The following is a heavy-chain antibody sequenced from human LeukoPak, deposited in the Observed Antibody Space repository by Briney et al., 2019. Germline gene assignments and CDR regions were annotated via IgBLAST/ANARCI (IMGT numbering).Heavy chain of an antibody. J-gene: IGHJ5*02. V-gene: IGHV3-23*01. CDR2: ISGSGGST. Sequence: PGGSLRLSCAASGFTFSSCAMSWVRQAPGKGLEWVSAISGSGGSTYYADSVKGRFTISRDNSKNTLYLQMDSLRAEDTAVYYCAKGDYYDSSGYLSWFDHWGQGTLVTVSS. CDR1: GFTFSSCA. D-gene: IGHD3-22*01. CDR3: AKGDYYDSSGYLSWFDH.